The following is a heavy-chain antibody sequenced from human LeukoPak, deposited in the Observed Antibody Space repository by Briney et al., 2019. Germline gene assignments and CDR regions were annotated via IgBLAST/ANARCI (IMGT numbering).Heavy chain of an antibody. Sequence: PGGSLRLSCAASGFTFSSYSMNWVRQAPGKGLEWVSSISSSSSSYIYYADSVKGRFTISRDNAKNSLYLQMNSLRAEDTAVYYCARLEPENTAMVTGYIFSWGQGTLVTVSS. V-gene: IGHV3-21*01. J-gene: IGHJ5*02. CDR3: ARLEPENTAMVTGYIFS. CDR2: ISSSSSSYI. D-gene: IGHD5-18*01. CDR1: GFTFSSYS.